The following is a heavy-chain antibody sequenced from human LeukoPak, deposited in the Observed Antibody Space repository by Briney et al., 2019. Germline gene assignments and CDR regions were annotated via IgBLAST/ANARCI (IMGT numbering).Heavy chain of an antibody. Sequence: GGSLRLPCAASGFTFSSYGMHWVRQAPGKGLGWVAVIWYDGSYTYYAESVKGRFTISRDNSRNTLYLQMSSLRAEDTAVYYCAKPPSGDGSLLIDYWGQGTLVTVSS. CDR3: AKPPSGDGSLLIDY. CDR1: GFTFSSYG. D-gene: IGHD1-26*01. V-gene: IGHV3-33*06. CDR2: IWYDGSYT. J-gene: IGHJ4*02.